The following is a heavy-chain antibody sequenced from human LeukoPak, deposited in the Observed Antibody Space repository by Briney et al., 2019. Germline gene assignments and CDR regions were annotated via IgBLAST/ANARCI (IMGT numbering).Heavy chain of an antibody. CDR2: IYYSAST. D-gene: IGHD4-17*01. CDR1: GGSISSYY. CDR3: ARRGDYWYFDL. V-gene: IGHV4-59*01. J-gene: IGHJ2*01. Sequence: SETLSLTCTVSGGSISSYYWSWIRQPPGKGLEWIGYIYYSASTNYNPSLKSRVTISVDTSKNQFSLKLSSVTAADTAVYYCARRGDYWYFDLWGRGTLVTVSS.